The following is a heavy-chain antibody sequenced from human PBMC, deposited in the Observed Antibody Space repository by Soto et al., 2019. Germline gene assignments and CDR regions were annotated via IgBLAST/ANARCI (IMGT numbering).Heavy chain of an antibody. D-gene: IGHD3-22*01. CDR3: ARVRSTYDSSGWHYFHFGMDV. J-gene: IGHJ6*02. CDR2: ITPIFKTT. CDR1: GGTFSSYT. Sequence: QVQLVQSGAEVKKPGSSVKVSCKISGGTFSSYTLIWVRQGPGQGLEWMGGITPIFKTTNYTQKFQGRLTITADGPTNTAFMELSSLRSEDTAVYFCARVRSTYDSSGWHYFHFGMDVWGQGTTVTVSS. V-gene: IGHV1-69*01.